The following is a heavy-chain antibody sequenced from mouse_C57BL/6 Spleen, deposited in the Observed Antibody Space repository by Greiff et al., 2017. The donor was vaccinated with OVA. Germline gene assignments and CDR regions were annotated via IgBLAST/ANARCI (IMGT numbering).Heavy chain of an antibody. CDR2: INPNNGGT. V-gene: IGHV1-18*01. CDR1: GYTFTDYN. D-gene: IGHD1-1*01. CDR3: ARGAVVPMDY. J-gene: IGHJ4*01. Sequence: VQLKQSGPELVKPGASVKIPCKASGYTFTDYNMDWVKQSHGKSLEWIGDINPNNGGTIYNQKFKGKATLTVDKSSSTAYMELRSLTSEDTAVYYCARGAVVPMDYWGQGTSVTVSS.